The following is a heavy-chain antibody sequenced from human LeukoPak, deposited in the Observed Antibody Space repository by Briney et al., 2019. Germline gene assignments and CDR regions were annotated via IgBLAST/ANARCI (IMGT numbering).Heavy chain of an antibody. CDR1: GYTFTGYY. D-gene: IGHD3-10*01. Sequence: ASVTVSCKASGYTFTGYYMHWVRQAPGQGLEWMGWINPNSGGTNYAQKFQGRVTMTRDTSISTAYMELSRLRSDDTAVYYCAREWVRGVIRDNWFDPWGQGTLVTVSS. CDR3: AREWVRGVIRDNWFDP. J-gene: IGHJ5*02. CDR2: INPNSGGT. V-gene: IGHV1-2*02.